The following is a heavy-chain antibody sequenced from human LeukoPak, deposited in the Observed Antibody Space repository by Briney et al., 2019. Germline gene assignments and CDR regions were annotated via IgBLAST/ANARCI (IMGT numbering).Heavy chain of an antibody. CDR2: IYHSGST. CDR3: ARSYPATALE. Sequence: PSETLSLTCTVSGGSISSGGYYWSWIRQPPGKGLEWIGYIYHSGSTYYNPSLKSRVTISVDRSKNQFSLKLSSVTAADTAVYYCARSYPATALEWGQGTLVTVSS. J-gene: IGHJ4*02. D-gene: IGHD6-13*01. V-gene: IGHV4-30-2*01. CDR1: GGSISSGGYY.